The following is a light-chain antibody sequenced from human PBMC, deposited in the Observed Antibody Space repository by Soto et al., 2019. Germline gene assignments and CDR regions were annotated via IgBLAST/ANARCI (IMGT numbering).Light chain of an antibody. CDR2: EAS. Sequence: DIQMTQSPSSLSASVGDRVTITCRASQSISIYLNWYQQKPGKAPKLLIYEASSLQSGVPSRFSGSGSGTDFTLTISNLQPEDFAVYYCQQSYSTHFGQGTRLEIK. J-gene: IGKJ5*01. CDR3: QQSYSTH. V-gene: IGKV1-39*01. CDR1: QSISIY.